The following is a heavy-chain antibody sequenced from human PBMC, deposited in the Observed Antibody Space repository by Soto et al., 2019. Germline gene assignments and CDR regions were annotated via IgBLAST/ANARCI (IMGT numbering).Heavy chain of an antibody. CDR1: GGSISSGYYY. Sequence: LSLTCPVSGGSISSGYYYWSWIRQAPGKGLEWVSYISSSSSYTNYADSVKGRFTISRDNSKNTLYLQMNSLRAEDTAVYYCAKDPNETYYYYGMDVWGQGTTVTVSS. V-gene: IGHV3-11*06. CDR3: AKDPNETYYYYGMDV. CDR2: ISSSSSYT. J-gene: IGHJ6*02.